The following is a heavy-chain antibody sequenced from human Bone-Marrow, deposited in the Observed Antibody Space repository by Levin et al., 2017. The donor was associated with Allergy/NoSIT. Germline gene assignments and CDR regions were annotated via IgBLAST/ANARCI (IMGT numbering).Heavy chain of an antibody. CDR1: GFTFSSYA. Sequence: GESLKISCAASGFTFSSYAMHWVRQAPGKGLEWVAVISYDGSNKYYADSVKGRFTISRDNSKNTLYLQMNSLRAEDTAVYYCARSKGEAEGFDYWGQGTLVTVSS. D-gene: IGHD3-10*01. V-gene: IGHV3-30*04. CDR2: ISYDGSNK. CDR3: ARSKGEAEGFDY. J-gene: IGHJ4*02.